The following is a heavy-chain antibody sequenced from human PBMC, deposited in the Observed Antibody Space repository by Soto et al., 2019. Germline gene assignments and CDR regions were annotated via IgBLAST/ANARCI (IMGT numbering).Heavy chain of an antibody. CDR2: ISSSSSTI. CDR3: ARDQGPSSGWYRNDAFDI. Sequence: EVQLVESGGGLVQPGGSLRLSCAASGFTFSSYSMNWVRQAPGKGLEWVSYISSSSSTIYYADSVKGRFTISRDNAKKSLYLQMNSLRAEDTAVYYCARDQGPSSGWYRNDAFDIWGQGTMVTVSS. V-gene: IGHV3-48*01. J-gene: IGHJ3*02. D-gene: IGHD6-19*01. CDR1: GFTFSSYS.